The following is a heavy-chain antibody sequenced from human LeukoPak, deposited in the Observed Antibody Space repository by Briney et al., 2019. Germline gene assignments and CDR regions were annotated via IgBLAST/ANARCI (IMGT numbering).Heavy chain of an antibody. CDR1: GGSISSSSYY. J-gene: IGHJ6*02. Sequence: PSETLSLTCTVSGGSISSSSYYWGWIRQPPGKGLEWIGSIYYSGSTYYNPSLKSRVTISVDTSKNQFSLKLSSVTAADTAVYYCARAPGYDYPNYYYGMDVWGQGTTVTVSS. CDR3: ARAPGYDYPNYYYGMDV. D-gene: IGHD5-12*01. CDR2: IYYSGST. V-gene: IGHV4-39*07.